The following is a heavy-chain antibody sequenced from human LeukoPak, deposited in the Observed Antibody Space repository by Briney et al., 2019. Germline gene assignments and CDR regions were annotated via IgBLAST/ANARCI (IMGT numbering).Heavy chain of an antibody. V-gene: IGHV3-30*03. D-gene: IGHD1-26*01. CDR3: ASAEIGIVGATGY. CDR2: ISYDGSNK. Sequence: PGRTLRLSCAASGFTFSRYAMHWVRQAPGKGLEWVAVISYDGSNKYCADSVKGRFTISRDNAKNSLYLQMNSLRAEDTAVYYCASAEIGIVGATGYWGQGTLVTVSS. CDR1: GFTFSRYA. J-gene: IGHJ4*02.